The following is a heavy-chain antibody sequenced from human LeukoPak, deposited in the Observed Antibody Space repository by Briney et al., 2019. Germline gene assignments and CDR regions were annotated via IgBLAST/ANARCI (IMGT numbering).Heavy chain of an antibody. D-gene: IGHD3-10*01. V-gene: IGHV4-59*08. CDR2: IEHRGGNT. CDR3: ARLIRGVITPAYYFDY. Sequence: SETLSLTCTVSGGSPSGYYWSWIRQSPGKGLEWIGYIEHRGGNTDHNPSLKSRVTTSVDTSKNQFSLKLSSVTAADTAVYYCARLIRGVITPAYYFDYWGQGTLVTVSS. J-gene: IGHJ4*02. CDR1: GGSPSGYY.